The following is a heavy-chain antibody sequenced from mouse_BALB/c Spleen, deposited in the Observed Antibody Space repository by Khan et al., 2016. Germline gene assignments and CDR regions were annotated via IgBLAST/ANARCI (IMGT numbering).Heavy chain of an antibody. CDR1: GYTFTNYG. D-gene: IGHD1-1*02. Sequence: QIQLVQSGPELKKPGETVKISCKASGYTFTNYGMNWVKQAPGKNLKWMGWINTYTGEPTYVDDFKGRFAFSLETSATTASLQINNLKNEDMATYFCAIWDFDFWGQGTLVTVSA. CDR2: INTYTGEP. J-gene: IGHJ3*01. CDR3: AIWDFDF. V-gene: IGHV9-1*02.